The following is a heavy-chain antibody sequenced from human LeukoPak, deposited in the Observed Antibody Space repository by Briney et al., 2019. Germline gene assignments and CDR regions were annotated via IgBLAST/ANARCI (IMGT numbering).Heavy chain of an antibody. V-gene: IGHV3-21*04. J-gene: IGHJ6*02. Sequence: GGPLRLSCAASGLPFSSYSMNWVRQAPGKGLEWVSSISSSSSYIYYADSVKGRFTISRDNAKNSLYLQMNSLRAEDTAVYYCARVRPGYYGMDVWGQGTTVTVSS. CDR2: ISSSSSYI. CDR3: ARVRPGYYGMDV. D-gene: IGHD7-27*01. CDR1: GLPFSSYS.